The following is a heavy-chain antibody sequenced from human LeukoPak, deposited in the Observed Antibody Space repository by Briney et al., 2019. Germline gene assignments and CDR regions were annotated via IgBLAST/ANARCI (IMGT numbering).Heavy chain of an antibody. CDR2: FDPEDGAR. D-gene: IGHD5-18*01. V-gene: IGHV1-24*01. CDR3: ATGYTYDYSLY. Sequence: GASVKVSCKVSGDTVTGFSIHWVRQAPGHGLEWMGGFDPEDGARIFGQKFQGRVTMTEDTSTDTAYMDLSSLRSEDTAVYYCATGYTYDYSLYWGQGTLVTVSS. CDR1: GDTVTGFS. J-gene: IGHJ4*02.